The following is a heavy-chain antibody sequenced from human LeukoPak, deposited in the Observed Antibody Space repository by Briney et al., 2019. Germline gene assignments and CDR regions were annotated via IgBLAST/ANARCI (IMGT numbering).Heavy chain of an antibody. Sequence: VASVKVSCKASGYTFTGYYMHWVRQAPGQGLEWMGWINPNSGGTNYAQKFQGRVTMTRDTSISTAYMELSRLRSDDTAVYYCARSGYSYVLYYYYMDVWGKGTTVTVSS. D-gene: IGHD5-18*01. J-gene: IGHJ6*03. CDR3: ARSGYSYVLYYYYMDV. V-gene: IGHV1-2*02. CDR2: INPNSGGT. CDR1: GYTFTGYY.